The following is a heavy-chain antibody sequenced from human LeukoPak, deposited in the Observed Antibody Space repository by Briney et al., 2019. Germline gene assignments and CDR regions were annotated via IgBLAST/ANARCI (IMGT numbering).Heavy chain of an antibody. V-gene: IGHV3-23*01. CDR2: ISGSGGST. Sequence: GGSLRPSCAASGFTFSTCAMSWVRQAPGKGLEWVSSISGSGGSTYYADSVKGRFTISRDNSKNTVYMEMNSLRAEDTALYYGAKGGQNFDFWRFDYWGQGTLVPVSS. CDR1: GFTFSTCA. D-gene: IGHD3-3*01. J-gene: IGHJ4*02. CDR3: AKGGQNFDFWRFDY.